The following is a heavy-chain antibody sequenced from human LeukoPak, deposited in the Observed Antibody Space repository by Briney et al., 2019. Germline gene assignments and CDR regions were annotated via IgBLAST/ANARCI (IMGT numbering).Heavy chain of an antibody. CDR1: GFTFNTYP. CDR2: ISSDSKNE. CDR3: ARGGSGWYFDN. Sequence: GGSLRLSCAASGFTFNTYPIHWVRQAPGKGLEWVTVISSDSKNEYYADSVKGRFTISRDNSKNTLYLQMNSLRAEDTAVYYCARGGSGWYFDNWGQGTLVTVSS. V-gene: IGHV3-30*04. J-gene: IGHJ4*02. D-gene: IGHD6-19*01.